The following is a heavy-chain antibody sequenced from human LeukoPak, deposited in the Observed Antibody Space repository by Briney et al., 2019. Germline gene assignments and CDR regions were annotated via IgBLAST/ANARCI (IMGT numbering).Heavy chain of an antibody. CDR3: ARSPAGVDY. D-gene: IGHD3-10*01. J-gene: IGHJ4*02. CDR1: GFTFNNYW. Sequence: GGSLRLSCAASGFTFNNYWMTWVRQAPGKGLEWVANIKQDGSEKYYVDSVKGRFTISRDNAKGSLYLQMNTLRAEDTAVYYCARSPAGVDYWGQGTLVTVSS. CDR2: IKQDGSEK. V-gene: IGHV3-7*01.